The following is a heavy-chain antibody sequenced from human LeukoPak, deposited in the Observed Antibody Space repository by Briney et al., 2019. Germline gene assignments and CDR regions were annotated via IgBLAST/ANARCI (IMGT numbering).Heavy chain of an antibody. CDR3: ATDTLRFRMDV. CDR2: ITSSGTYI. D-gene: IGHD3-3*01. Sequence: PGGSLRLSCAASGFTFNNYNMNWVRQAPGKALEWVSSITSSGTYIFYADSVKGRFTISRDNAKNSLYLQMNSLRDDDTGVYFCATDTLRFRMDVWGKGTTVIVSS. CDR1: GFTFNNYN. J-gene: IGHJ6*04. V-gene: IGHV3-21*01.